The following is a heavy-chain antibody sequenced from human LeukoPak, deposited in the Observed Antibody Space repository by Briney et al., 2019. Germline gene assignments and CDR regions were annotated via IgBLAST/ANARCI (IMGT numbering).Heavy chain of an antibody. CDR2: INHSGST. Sequence: ASETLSLTCAVYGGSFSGYYWSWIRQPPGKGLEWIGEINHSGSTNYNPSLKSRVTISVDTSKNQFSLKLSSVTAADTAVYYCARGDYYFDYWGQGTLVTVSS. CDR3: ARGDYYFDY. CDR1: GGSFSGYY. J-gene: IGHJ4*02. V-gene: IGHV4-34*01. D-gene: IGHD2-21*02.